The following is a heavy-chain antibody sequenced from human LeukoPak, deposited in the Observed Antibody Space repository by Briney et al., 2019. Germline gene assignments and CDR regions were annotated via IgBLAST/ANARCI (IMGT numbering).Heavy chain of an antibody. CDR3: AKERGFFDWLFNFDY. CDR2: ISYDGSNK. CDR1: GFTFSSYG. D-gene: IGHD3-9*01. Sequence: GRPLRLSCAASGFTFSSYGMHWVRQAPGKGLEWVAVISYDGSNKYYADSVKGRFTISRDNSKNTLYLQMNSLRAEDTAVYYCAKERGFFDWLFNFDYWGQGTLVTVSS. V-gene: IGHV3-30*18. J-gene: IGHJ4*02.